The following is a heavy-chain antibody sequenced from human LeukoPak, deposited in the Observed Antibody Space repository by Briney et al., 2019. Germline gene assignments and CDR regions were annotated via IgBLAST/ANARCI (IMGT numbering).Heavy chain of an antibody. CDR1: GGSFSDCF. V-gene: IGHV4-34*01. J-gene: IGHJ4*02. CDR2: IDHSGST. Sequence: SETLSLTCAVYGGSFSDCFWSWIRQPPGQGLEWIGEIDHSGSTNYNPSLKSRVTISVDTSKNQFSLKLSSVTAADTAVYYCARGWVTNFDYWGQGTLVTVSS. D-gene: IGHD3-10*01. CDR3: ARGWVTNFDY.